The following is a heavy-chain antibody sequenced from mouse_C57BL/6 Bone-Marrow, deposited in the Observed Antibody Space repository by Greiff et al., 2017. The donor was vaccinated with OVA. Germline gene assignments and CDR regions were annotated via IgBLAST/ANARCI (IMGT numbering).Heavy chain of an antibody. D-gene: IGHD1-1*01. CDR1: GYAFSSYW. CDR3: ASGGYGSPWFAY. CDR2: IYPGDGDT. Sequence: VQLQQSGAELVKPGASVKISCKASGYAFSSYWMNWVKQRPGKGLEWIGQIYPGDGDTNYNGKFKGKATLTADKSSSTAYMQLSSLTSEDSAVYFCASGGYGSPWFAYWGQGTLVTVSA. V-gene: IGHV1-80*01. J-gene: IGHJ3*01.